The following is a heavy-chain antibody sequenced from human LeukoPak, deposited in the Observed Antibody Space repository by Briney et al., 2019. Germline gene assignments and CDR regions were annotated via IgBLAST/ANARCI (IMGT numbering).Heavy chain of an antibody. D-gene: IGHD1-1*01. CDR3: ARVQLERPLLDY. CDR2: INPSGGST. CDR1: GYTFTGYY. J-gene: IGHJ4*02. V-gene: IGHV1-46*01. Sequence: ASVKVSCKASGYTFTGYYMHWVRQAPGQGLEWMGIINPSGGSTSYAQKFQGRVTMTRDTSTSTVYMELSSLRSEDTAVYYCARVQLERPLLDYWGQGTLVTVSS.